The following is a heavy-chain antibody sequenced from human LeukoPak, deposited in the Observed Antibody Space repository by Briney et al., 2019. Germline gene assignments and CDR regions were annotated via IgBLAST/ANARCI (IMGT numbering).Heavy chain of an antibody. J-gene: IGHJ3*02. CDR2: ISGSGGST. V-gene: IGHV3-23*01. CDR1: GFTFSSYA. D-gene: IGHD4-17*01. Sequence: GGSLRLSCAASGFTFSSYAMSWVRQAPGKGLEWVSAISGSGGSTYYADSVKGRFTISRDNSKSTLYLQMNSLRAEDTAVYYCAKALGITVTTPDAFDIWGQGTMVTVSS. CDR3: AKALGITVTTPDAFDI.